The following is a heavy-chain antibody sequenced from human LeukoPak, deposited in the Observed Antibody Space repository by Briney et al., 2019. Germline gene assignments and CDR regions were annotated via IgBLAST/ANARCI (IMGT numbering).Heavy chain of an antibody. CDR2: INPSGGST. D-gene: IGHD2-15*01. CDR1: GYTFTSYY. V-gene: IGHV1-46*01. CDR3: ARDREIVVVVAAALRYYYYYGMDV. J-gene: IGHJ6*02. Sequence: ASVKVSCKASGYTFTSYYMHWVRQAPGQGLEWMGTINPSGGSTSYAQKFQGRVTITRDTSTSTVYMELSSLRSEDTAVYYCARDREIVVVVAAALRYYYYYGMDVWGQGTTVTVSS.